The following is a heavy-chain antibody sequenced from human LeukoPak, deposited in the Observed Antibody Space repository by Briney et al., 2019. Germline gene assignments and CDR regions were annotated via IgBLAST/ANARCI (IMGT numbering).Heavy chain of an antibody. Sequence: PSETLSLTCTVSGGSISSGGYYWSWIRQHPGKGLEWIGYIYYSGSTYYNPSLKSRVTISVDTSKNQFSLKLSSVTAADTAVYYCARVPGTYYDYVWGSYRYIYFDYWGRGTLVTVSS. CDR3: ARVPGTYYDYVWGSYRYIYFDY. CDR1: GGSISSGGYY. D-gene: IGHD3-16*02. J-gene: IGHJ4*02. V-gene: IGHV4-31*03. CDR2: IYYSGST.